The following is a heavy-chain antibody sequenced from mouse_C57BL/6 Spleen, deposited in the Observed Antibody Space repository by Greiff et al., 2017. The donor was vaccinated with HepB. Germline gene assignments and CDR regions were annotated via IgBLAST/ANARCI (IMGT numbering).Heavy chain of an antibody. CDR1: GFTFSSYA. J-gene: IGHJ2*01. CDR2: ISDGGSYT. CDR3: ARGHYGGAFDY. D-gene: IGHD1-1*01. V-gene: IGHV5-4*03. Sequence: EVMLVESGGGLVKPGGSLKLSCAASGFTFSSYAMSWVRQTPEKRLEWVATISDGGSYTYYPDNVKGRFTISRDNAKNNLYRQMSHLKSEDTAMYYCARGHYGGAFDYWGQSTTLTVSS.